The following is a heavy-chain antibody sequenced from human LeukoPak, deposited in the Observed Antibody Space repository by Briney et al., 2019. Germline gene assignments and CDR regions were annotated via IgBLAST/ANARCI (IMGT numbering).Heavy chain of an antibody. V-gene: IGHV1-2*02. CDR3: AKENKAVDMAGLGY. D-gene: IGHD5-12*01. CDR1: GYSFTVYF. J-gene: IGHJ4*02. CDR2: INCNTGDT. Sequence: ASVKVSCKASGYSFTVYFMHWVRQAPGQGPEWMGWINCNTGDTRYAQRFQGRVTMTRDTSFTTVYMELSGLRSDDTAVYYCAKENKAVDMAGLGYWGQGSLVTVSS.